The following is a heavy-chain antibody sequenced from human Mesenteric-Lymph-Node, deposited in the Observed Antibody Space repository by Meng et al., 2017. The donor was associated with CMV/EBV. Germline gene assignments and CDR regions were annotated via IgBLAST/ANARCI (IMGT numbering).Heavy chain of an antibody. CDR2: IIPIIGIA. Sequence: KDSGGTFSRYASSWVRKARGQGVEGRGRIIPIIGIANYEEKCQGRVTINADKSTSTAYMELSSLRAEDTAVYYCARERLGATGLFDYWGQGTLVTVSS. CDR3: ARERLGATGLFDY. D-gene: IGHD1-26*01. J-gene: IGHJ4*02. CDR1: GGTFSRYA. V-gene: IGHV1-69*04.